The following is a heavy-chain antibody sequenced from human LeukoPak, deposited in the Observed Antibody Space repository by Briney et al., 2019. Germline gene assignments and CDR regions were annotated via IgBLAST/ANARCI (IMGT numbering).Heavy chain of an antibody. V-gene: IGHV1-18*01. Sequence: ASVKVSCKSSGYTFTNYGISWVRQAPGQGLEWMGWSSTYDDNTNYAEKFQGRVTMTTDTSTSTAYMELRSLRSDDTAVYYCARARDSTSWYNYWGQGTLVTVSS. CDR3: ARARDSTSWYNY. CDR1: GYTFTNYG. D-gene: IGHD2-2*01. J-gene: IGHJ4*02. CDR2: SSTYDDNT.